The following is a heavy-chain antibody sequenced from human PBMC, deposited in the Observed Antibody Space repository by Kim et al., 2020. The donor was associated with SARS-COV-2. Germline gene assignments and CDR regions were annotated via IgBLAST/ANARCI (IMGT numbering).Heavy chain of an antibody. J-gene: IGHJ2*01. Sequence: SLRSRVTRSVDTYKNQFSLKLSSVTAADTAVYYCARHLAGYSSGWYGYFDLWGRGTLVTVSS. D-gene: IGHD6-19*01. V-gene: IGHV4-39*01. CDR3: ARHLAGYSSGWYGYFDL.